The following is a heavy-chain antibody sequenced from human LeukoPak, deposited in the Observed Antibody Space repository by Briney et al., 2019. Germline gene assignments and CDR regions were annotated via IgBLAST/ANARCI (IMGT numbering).Heavy chain of an antibody. CDR3: ARVKSTTATRPFDY. Sequence: PQTLCLTCTVSGGSISSGDYYWSWIRQDPGKGLEWIGYIHYSGSTYYNPSLKSRVTISVDTSKNQFSLKLSSVTAADTAVYYCARVKSTTATRPFDYWGQGTLVTVSS. J-gene: IGHJ4*02. D-gene: IGHD1-1*01. V-gene: IGHV4-31*03. CDR2: IHYSGST. CDR1: GGSISSGDYY.